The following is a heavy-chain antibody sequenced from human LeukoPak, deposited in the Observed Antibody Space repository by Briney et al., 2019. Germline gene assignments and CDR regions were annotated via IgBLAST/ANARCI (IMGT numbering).Heavy chain of an antibody. Sequence: PSETLSLTCAAYGVTFSGYYWSWIRQPPGKGLEWIGEINHSGGTTYNPSLKSRVTISVDTSKNQSSLKLSSVTGADTAVDYCARVGSYGSGSYYKTDAFDIWGQGTMVTVSS. CDR1: GVTFSGYY. V-gene: IGHV4-34*01. CDR3: ARVGSYGSGSYYKTDAFDI. CDR2: INHSGGT. D-gene: IGHD3-10*01. J-gene: IGHJ3*02.